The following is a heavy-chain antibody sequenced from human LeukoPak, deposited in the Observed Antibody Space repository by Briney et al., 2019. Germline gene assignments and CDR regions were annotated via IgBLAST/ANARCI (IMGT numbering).Heavy chain of an antibody. V-gene: IGHV3-48*04. CDR3: AGRYCRCGSCLTNYYGMDV. J-gene: IGHJ6*04. CDR2: ISGFGTTI. Sequence: GGSLRLSCAASRFTFSNYGMTWVRQAPGEGLEWVSYISGFGTTIYYADSVKGRFTISRDNAKNSVYLQMNSLRGDDTAIYFCAGRYCRCGSCLTNYYGMDVWGKGTTVTVSS. D-gene: IGHD2-15*01. CDR1: RFTFSNYG.